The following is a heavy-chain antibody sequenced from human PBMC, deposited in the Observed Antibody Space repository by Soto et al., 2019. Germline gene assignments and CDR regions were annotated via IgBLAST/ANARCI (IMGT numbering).Heavy chain of an antibody. V-gene: IGHV3-23*01. CDR3: ARRGYSYYSAGYWDKIHSDN. CDR2: IGGSGSST. J-gene: IGHJ4*02. D-gene: IGHD3-22*01. CDR1: GFTFTNHA. Sequence: PGCSLRLSCAASGFTFTNHAMSWVRQAPGKGLEWVSDIGGSGSSTYYADSVKGRFTISRDNSKDTLYLQMNGLRAEDTAVYYCARRGYSYYSAGYWDKIHSDNWGQGALVTVSS.